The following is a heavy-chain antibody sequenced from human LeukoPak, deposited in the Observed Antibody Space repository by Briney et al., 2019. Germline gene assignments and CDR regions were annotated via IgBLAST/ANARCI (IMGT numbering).Heavy chain of an antibody. Sequence: SETLSLTCTVSSGSINNYYWSLIRQPPGEGLEWIAYIHYSGSTDYNPSLKSRATMSIDTSKKQFSLRLSSVTAADTAVYYCARLGGGRGRAFDIWGQGTMVTVSS. CDR3: ARLGGGRGRAFDI. V-gene: IGHV4-59*01. J-gene: IGHJ3*02. CDR2: IHYSGST. D-gene: IGHD2-15*01. CDR1: SGSINNYY.